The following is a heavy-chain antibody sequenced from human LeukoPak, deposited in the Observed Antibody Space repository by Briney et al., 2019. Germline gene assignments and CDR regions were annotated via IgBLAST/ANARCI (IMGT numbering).Heavy chain of an antibody. V-gene: IGHV3-53*01. D-gene: IGHD3-22*01. CDR3: ARDLRITMIVVGRSDAFDI. J-gene: IGHJ3*02. Sequence: GGSLRLSCAASGFTVSSNYMSWVRQAPGKGLEWVSVIYSGGSTYYADSVKGRFTISRDNSKNMLYLQMNSLRAEDTAVYYCARDLRITMIVVGRSDAFDIWGQGTMVTVSS. CDR1: GFTVSSNY. CDR2: IYSGGST.